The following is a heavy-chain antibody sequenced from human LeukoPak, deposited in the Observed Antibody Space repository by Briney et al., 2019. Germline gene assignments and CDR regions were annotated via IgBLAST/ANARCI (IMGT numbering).Heavy chain of an antibody. CDR1: GGTFSSYA. D-gene: IGHD6-6*01. Sequence: ASVKVSCKASGGTFSSYAISWVRQAPGQGLEWMGRIIPIFGTANYAQKFQGGVTVTTDESTSTAYMELSSLRSEDTAVYYCARHPAVAYSSSSADYWGQGTLVTVSS. J-gene: IGHJ4*02. CDR2: IIPIFGTA. V-gene: IGHV1-69*05. CDR3: ARHPAVAYSSSSADY.